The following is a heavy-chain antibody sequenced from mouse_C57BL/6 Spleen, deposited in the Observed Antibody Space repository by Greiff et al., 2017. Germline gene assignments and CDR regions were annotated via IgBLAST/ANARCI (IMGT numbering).Heavy chain of an antibody. CDR2: IYPGDGDT. V-gene: IGHV1-82*01. CDR1: GYAFSSSW. CDR3: ARSGVYYGSSYDGFAY. J-gene: IGHJ3*01. Sequence: QVQLQQSGPELVKPGASVKISCKASGYAFSSSWMNWVKQRPGKGLEWIGRIYPGDGDTNYTGKFKGKATLTADKSSSTAYMQLSSLTSEDSAVYFCARSGVYYGSSYDGFAYWGQGTLVTVSA. D-gene: IGHD1-1*01.